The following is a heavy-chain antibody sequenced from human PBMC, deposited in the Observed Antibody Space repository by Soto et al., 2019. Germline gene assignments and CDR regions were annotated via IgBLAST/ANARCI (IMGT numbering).Heavy chain of an antibody. CDR2: LYDVDGT. V-gene: IGHV3-53*01. D-gene: IGHD1-1*01. CDR1: GLTVSGKKY. J-gene: IGHJ3*01. CDR3: ASWHEREHAYDV. Sequence: DVQLVESAGGLIQPGESLRLSCAAFGLTVSGKKYVAWVRQAPGKGLEWVSALYDVDGTYYADSVKGRFTTSRDSSKTTVYLQMNGLRPDDTAVYYCASWHEREHAYDVWGQGTTVTVSS.